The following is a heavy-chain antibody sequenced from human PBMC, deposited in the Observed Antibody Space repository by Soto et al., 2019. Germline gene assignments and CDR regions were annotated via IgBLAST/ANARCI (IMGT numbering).Heavy chain of an antibody. D-gene: IGHD3-22*01. J-gene: IGHJ5*02. V-gene: IGHV4-31*11. Sequence: PSETLSLTCAVSGGSITSGAYYWTWIRQHPGKGLEWIAYIHYSGRTYYNPSLKGRVTISVDTSNNQFSLKLSSVTAADTAVYYCARYYFDSSGYSNWFDPWGQGTLVTVSS. CDR3: ARYYFDSSGYSNWFDP. CDR1: GGSITSGAYY. CDR2: IHYSGRT.